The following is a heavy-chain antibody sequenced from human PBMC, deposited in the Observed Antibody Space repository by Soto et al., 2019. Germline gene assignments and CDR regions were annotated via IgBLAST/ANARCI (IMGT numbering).Heavy chain of an antibody. V-gene: IGHV3-23*01. CDR3: AISRRGYCSSTSCYNLYLDY. J-gene: IGHJ4*02. Sequence: PGGSLRLSCAASGFTFSSYAMSWVRQAPGKGLEWVSAISGSGGSTYYADSVKGRFTISRDNSKNTLYLQMNSLRAEDTAVYYCAISRRGYCSSTSCYNLYLDYWGQGTLVTVSS. D-gene: IGHD2-2*02. CDR1: GFTFSSYA. CDR2: ISGSGGST.